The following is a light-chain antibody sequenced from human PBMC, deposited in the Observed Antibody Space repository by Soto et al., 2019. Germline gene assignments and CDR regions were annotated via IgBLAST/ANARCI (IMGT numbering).Light chain of an antibody. CDR2: AAS. J-gene: IGKJ3*01. Sequence: DIQMTQSPTSLSASVGDRVTITCRARQDIRNFVAWYQQKPGKAPKLLIYAASTLQSGVPSRFSGSGSGTDFTLTINSLQPEDVATYSCQKYSSVPVFGPGTKEEIK. CDR3: QKYSSVPV. CDR1: QDIRNF. V-gene: IGKV1-27*01.